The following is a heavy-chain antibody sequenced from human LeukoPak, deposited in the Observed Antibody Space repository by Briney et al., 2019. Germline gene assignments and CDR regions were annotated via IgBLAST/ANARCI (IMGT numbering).Heavy chain of an antibody. Sequence: PGGSLRLSCAASGFTFSSYWMNWVRQAPGKGLEWVANIKQDGSEKYYVDSVKGRFTISRDNSKNTLYLQMNSLRADDTAVYYCAKESPRFDHWGQGTLVTVSS. CDR1: GFTFSSYW. J-gene: IGHJ4*02. CDR2: IKQDGSEK. V-gene: IGHV3-7*03. CDR3: AKESPRFDH.